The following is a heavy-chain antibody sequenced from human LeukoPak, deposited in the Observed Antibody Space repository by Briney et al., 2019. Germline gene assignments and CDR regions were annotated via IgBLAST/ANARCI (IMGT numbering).Heavy chain of an antibody. Sequence: GASVKVSCKASGGTFSSYAISWVRQAPGQGLGWMGGIIPIFGTANYAQKFQGRVTITTDESTSTAYMELSSLRSEDTAVYYCARTVVGATTDDAFDIWGQGTMVTVSS. CDR1: GGTFSSYA. D-gene: IGHD1-26*01. J-gene: IGHJ3*02. V-gene: IGHV1-69*05. CDR3: ARTVVGATTDDAFDI. CDR2: IIPIFGTA.